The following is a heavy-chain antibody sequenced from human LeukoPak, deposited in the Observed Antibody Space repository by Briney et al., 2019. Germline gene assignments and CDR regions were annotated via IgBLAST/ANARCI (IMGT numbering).Heavy chain of an antibody. Sequence: PSETLSLTCTVSGCSISSGSYYCSWIRQPPGKGLEWIGYIYYSGSTNYNPSLKSRVTISVDTSKNQFSLKLSSVTAADTAVYYCAGGGNVEVFDYWGQGTLVTVSS. CDR3: AGGGNVEVFDY. CDR1: GCSISSGSYY. CDR2: IYYSGST. J-gene: IGHJ4*02. D-gene: IGHD4-23*01. V-gene: IGHV4-61*01.